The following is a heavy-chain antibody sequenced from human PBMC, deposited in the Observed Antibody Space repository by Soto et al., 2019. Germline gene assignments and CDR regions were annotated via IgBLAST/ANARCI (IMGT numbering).Heavy chain of an antibody. CDR2: INDDGSST. CDR3: LRVLIAATGTSLWFDP. D-gene: IGHD6-6*01. Sequence: EVQLVESGGGLVQPGGSPRLSCAASGFTFSRHWMHWVRQTPGKGPVWVSRINDDGSSTKYADSVKGRFTIARDNAKKTVVLEMRRLISEYTAAYYYLRVLIAATGTSLWFDPCGQGTLVTVST. CDR1: GFTFSRHW. V-gene: IGHV3-74*03. J-gene: IGHJ5*02.